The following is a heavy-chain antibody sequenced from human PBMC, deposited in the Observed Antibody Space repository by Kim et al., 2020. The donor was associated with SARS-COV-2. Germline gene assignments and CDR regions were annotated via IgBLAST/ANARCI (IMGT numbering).Heavy chain of an antibody. J-gene: IGHJ4*02. CDR2: IRSKTDGGTT. CDR3: TTESSLSHFDY. D-gene: IGHD3-16*02. Sequence: GGSLRLSCAASGFTFSNAWMSWVRQAPGKGLEWVGRIRSKTDGGTTDYAAPVKGRFTIARDESKNTLYLQMNSLKTEDTAVYYCTTESSLSHFDYWGQGTLVTVSS. V-gene: IGHV3-15*01. CDR1: GFTFSNAW.